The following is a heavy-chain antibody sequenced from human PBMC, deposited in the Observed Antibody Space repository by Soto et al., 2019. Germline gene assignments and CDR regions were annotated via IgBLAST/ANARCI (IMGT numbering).Heavy chain of an antibody. Sequence: WGSLRLSCAASGFTFSGSTIHWVRQTSGKGLERVVRIPSKTNTYATAYAASVKGRFTISRDDSKNTAYLQMDSLKTEDTAVFYCTRQHLDVPVASAIDYWGQGTLVTVSS. CDR2: IPSKTNTYAT. D-gene: IGHD6-19*01. CDR3: TRQHLDVPVASAIDY. J-gene: IGHJ4*02. CDR1: GFTFSGST. V-gene: IGHV3-73*01.